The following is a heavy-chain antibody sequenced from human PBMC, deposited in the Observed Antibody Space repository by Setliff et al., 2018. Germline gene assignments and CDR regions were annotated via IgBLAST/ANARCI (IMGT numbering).Heavy chain of an antibody. V-gene: IGHV1-24*01. CDR1: GYTLTELS. J-gene: IGHJ3*02. CDR2: FDPEDGRT. D-gene: IGHD3-22*01. Sequence: ASVKVSCKVSGYTLTELSMHWVRQAPGKGLEWMGGFDPEDGRTSYAQKFQGRVTMTRDTSTSTVYMDMSSLRSEDTAVYYCARDVFPYHYEGAFDIWGQGTMVT. CDR3: ARDVFPYHYEGAFDI.